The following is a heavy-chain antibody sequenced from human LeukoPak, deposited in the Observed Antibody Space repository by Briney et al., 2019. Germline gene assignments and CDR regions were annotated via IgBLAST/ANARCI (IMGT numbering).Heavy chain of an antibody. CDR1: GFTVSSNY. CDR2: IYSSGST. J-gene: IGHJ4*02. D-gene: IGHD4-17*01. Sequence: QSGGSLRLSCAASGFTVSSNYMNCVRQAPGKGLEWVSVIYSSGSTYYADSVKGRFTISRDNSKNTLYLQMNSLRAEDTAVYYCARDLYGVSHDYWGQGTLVTVSS. CDR3: ARDLYGVSHDY. V-gene: IGHV3-53*01.